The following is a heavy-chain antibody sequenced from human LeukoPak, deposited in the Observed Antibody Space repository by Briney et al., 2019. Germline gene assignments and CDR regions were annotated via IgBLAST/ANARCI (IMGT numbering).Heavy chain of an antibody. CDR3: ARDRGPYSYYDSSGYSH. V-gene: IGHV3-48*01. CDR1: GFTVSSYS. J-gene: IGHJ4*02. Sequence: PGGSLRLSCAASGFTVSSYSMNWVRQAPGKGLEWVSYISSGSSTIYYADSVKGRFTISRDNAKNSLYLQMHSLRAEDTAVYYCARDRGPYSYYDSSGYSHWGQGTLVTVSS. D-gene: IGHD3-22*01. CDR2: ISSGSSTI.